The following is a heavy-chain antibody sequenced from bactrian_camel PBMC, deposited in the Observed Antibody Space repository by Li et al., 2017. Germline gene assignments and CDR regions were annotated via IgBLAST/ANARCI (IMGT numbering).Heavy chain of an antibody. J-gene: IGHJ4*01. D-gene: IGHD5*01. CDR1: KYRYTSYC. V-gene: IGHV3S1*01. CDR2: IHTAGTST. Sequence: HVQLVESGGGSVQAGGSLRLSCAASKYRYTSYCMAWFRQAPGNEREGVAAIHTAGTSTYYGDAVKGRFTISQEKSNNTVFLTMNSAKPEDTAVYFCAATGMMMTIRGCLTQGTQVTVS.